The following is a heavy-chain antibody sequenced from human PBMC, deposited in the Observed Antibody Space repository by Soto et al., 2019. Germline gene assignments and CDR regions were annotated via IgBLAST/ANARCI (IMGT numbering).Heavy chain of an antibody. CDR1: GDSVSSNSAA. Sequence: SQTLSLTCAISGDSVSSNSAAWNWIRQSPSRGLEWLGRTYYRSKWYNDYAVSVKSRITINPDTSKNQFSLQLNSVTPEDTAVYYCARDPVTMVRGRADYGIDVWGQGTTVTVSS. CDR3: ARDPVTMVRGRADYGIDV. J-gene: IGHJ6*02. CDR2: TYYRSKWYN. V-gene: IGHV6-1*01. D-gene: IGHD3-10*01.